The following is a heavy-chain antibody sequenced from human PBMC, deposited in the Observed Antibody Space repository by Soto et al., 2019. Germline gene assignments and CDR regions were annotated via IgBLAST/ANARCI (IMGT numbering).Heavy chain of an antibody. CDR2: IKGDESQI. D-gene: IGHD3-10*01. Sequence: VQLVESGGGLVQPGGSLRLSCAASGFTFSTYWMHWVRQAPGKGLVWVSRIKGDESQINYADSVEGRFTVSRDNAKNTWYRQINSLRAEDTAVYYWARGALRAYYLDYWGQGALVTVSS. V-gene: IGHV3-74*01. J-gene: IGHJ4*02. CDR3: ARGALRAYYLDY. CDR1: GFTFSTYW.